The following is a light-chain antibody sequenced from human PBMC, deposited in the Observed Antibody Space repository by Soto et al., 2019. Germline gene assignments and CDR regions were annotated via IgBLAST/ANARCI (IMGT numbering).Light chain of an antibody. CDR2: GAS. J-gene: IGKJ1*01. CDR3: HQRQSWPRT. V-gene: IGKV3-20*01. CDR1: QSVSNDF. Sequence: EIVLTQSPGILSLSPWERATLSCMASQSVSNDFLAWYQQKPGQAPRLLIYGASTRATDVPDRFSGSGSGADFTLTISDVQPEDFALYYCHQRQSWPRTFGQGTKVDIK.